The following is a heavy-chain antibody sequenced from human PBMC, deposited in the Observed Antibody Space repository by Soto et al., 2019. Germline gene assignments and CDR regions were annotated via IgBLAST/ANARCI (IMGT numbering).Heavy chain of an antibody. V-gene: IGHV3-23*05. CDR2: IGPNANT. CDR3: ATARHCSSAACPAAE. Sequence: EVQLLESGGGLVQPGGSLILSCAASGFPFSTSGILWVRQPPGEGLEWVSAIGPNANTNYRDSVKGRFTISRDNSRNTVFMQMSALRPADTAIYYCATARHCSSAACPAAEWGQGTLIIVSS. D-gene: IGHD2-2*01. J-gene: IGHJ4*02. CDR1: GFPFSTSG.